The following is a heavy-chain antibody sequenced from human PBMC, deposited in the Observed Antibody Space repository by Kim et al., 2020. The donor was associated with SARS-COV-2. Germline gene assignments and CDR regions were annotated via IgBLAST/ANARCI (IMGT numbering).Heavy chain of an antibody. D-gene: IGHD3-22*01. CDR3: AKAVGGTMIVVVTPFDY. V-gene: IGHV3-23*01. Sequence: GGSLRLSCAASGFTFSSYAMSWVRQAPGKGLEWVSAISGSGGSTYYADSVKGRFTISRDNSKNTLYLQMNSLRAEDTAVYYCAKAVGGTMIVVVTPFDYWGQGTLVTVSS. CDR1: GFTFSSYA. J-gene: IGHJ4*02. CDR2: ISGSGGST.